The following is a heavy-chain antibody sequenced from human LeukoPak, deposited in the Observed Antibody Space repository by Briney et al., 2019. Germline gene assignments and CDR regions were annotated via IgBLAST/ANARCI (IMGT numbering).Heavy chain of an antibody. CDR3: ARDHYYYDSSGTGTYWFDP. V-gene: IGHV4-59*11. Sequence: PSETLSLTCTVSGGSISSHYWSWIRQPPGKGLEWIGYIYYSGSTNYNPSLKGRVTISVDTSKNQFSLKLSSVTAADTAVYYCARDHYYYDSSGTGTYWFDPWGQGTLVTVSS. CDR2: IYYSGST. D-gene: IGHD3-22*01. CDR1: GGSISSHY. J-gene: IGHJ5*02.